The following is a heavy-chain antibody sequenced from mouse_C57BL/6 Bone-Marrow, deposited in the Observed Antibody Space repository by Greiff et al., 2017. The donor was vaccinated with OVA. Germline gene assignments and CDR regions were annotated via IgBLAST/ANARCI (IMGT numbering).Heavy chain of an antibody. Sequence: DVKLVESEGGLVQPGSSMKLSCTASGFTFSDYYMAWVRQVPEKGLEWVANINYDGSSTYYLDSLKSRFIISRDNATNILYLQMSSLKSEDTATYYCARDYYGRNYFDYWGQGTTLTVSS. CDR3: ARDYYGRNYFDY. D-gene: IGHD1-1*01. J-gene: IGHJ2*01. CDR1: GFTFSDYY. V-gene: IGHV5-16*01. CDR2: INYDGSST.